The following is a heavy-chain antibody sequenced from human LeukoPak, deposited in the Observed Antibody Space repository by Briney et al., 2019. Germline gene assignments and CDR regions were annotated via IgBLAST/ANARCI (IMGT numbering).Heavy chain of an antibody. CDR3: ARGGPYGDYSVTAFDI. Sequence: GGSLRLSCAASGFTFDDCGMSWVRQAPGKGLEWVSGINWNGGSTGYADSVKGRFTISRDNAKNSLYLQMNSLRAEDTALYYCARGGPYGDYSVTAFDIWGQGTMVTVSS. J-gene: IGHJ3*02. CDR1: GFTFDDCG. CDR2: INWNGGST. V-gene: IGHV3-20*04. D-gene: IGHD4-17*01.